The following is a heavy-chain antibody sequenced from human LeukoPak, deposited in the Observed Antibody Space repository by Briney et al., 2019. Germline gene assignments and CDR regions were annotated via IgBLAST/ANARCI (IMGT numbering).Heavy chain of an antibody. CDR1: GFTFSSYG. V-gene: IGHV3-30*02. CDR2: IRYDGSNK. CDR3: AKGRIPAAIPYYIDV. D-gene: IGHD2-2*01. J-gene: IGHJ6*03. Sequence: GGSLRLSCAASGFTFSSYGMHWVRQAPGKGLEWVAFIRYDGSNKYYADSVKGRFTISRDNSKNTLYLQMNSLRAEDTAVYYCAKGRIPAAIPYYIDVWGKGTTVTVSS.